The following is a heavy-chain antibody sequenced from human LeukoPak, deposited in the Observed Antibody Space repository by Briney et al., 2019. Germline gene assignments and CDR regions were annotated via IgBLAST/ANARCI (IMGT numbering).Heavy chain of an antibody. V-gene: IGHV1-24*01. CDR2: FDPEDGET. Sequence: ASVKVSCKASGYTFTGYYMHWVRQAPGQGLEWMGGFDPEDGETIYAQKFQGRVTMTEDTSTDTAYMELSSLRSEDTAVYYCATPGAYSSSWDDYWGQGTLVTVSS. CDR1: GYTFTGYY. CDR3: ATPGAYSSSWDDY. J-gene: IGHJ4*02. D-gene: IGHD6-13*01.